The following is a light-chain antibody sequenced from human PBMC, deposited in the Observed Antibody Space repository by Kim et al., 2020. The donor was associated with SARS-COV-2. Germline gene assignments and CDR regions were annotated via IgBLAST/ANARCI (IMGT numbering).Light chain of an antibody. Sequence: RATINCKSSQNIFYSSNNKNFLTWYQQKPGQPPKVLIYWASIRESVVPDRFSGSGSATDFTLTISSLQAEDVAVYYCQQYFATPYTFGQGTKLEI. CDR2: WAS. CDR3: QQYFATPYT. J-gene: IGKJ2*01. V-gene: IGKV4-1*01. CDR1: QNIFYSSNNKNF.